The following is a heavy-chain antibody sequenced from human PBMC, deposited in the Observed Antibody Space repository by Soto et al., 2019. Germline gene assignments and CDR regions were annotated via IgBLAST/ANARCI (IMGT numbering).Heavy chain of an antibody. V-gene: IGHV1-24*01. Sequence: ASVKVSCKVSGYTLTELSMHWVRQAPGKGLEWMGGFDPEDGETIYAQKFQGRVTTTEDTSTDTAYMELSSLRSEDTAVYYCATRGYSGYYGMDVWGQGTTVTVS. J-gene: IGHJ6*02. D-gene: IGHD5-12*01. CDR2: FDPEDGET. CDR1: GYTLTELS. CDR3: ATRGYSGYYGMDV.